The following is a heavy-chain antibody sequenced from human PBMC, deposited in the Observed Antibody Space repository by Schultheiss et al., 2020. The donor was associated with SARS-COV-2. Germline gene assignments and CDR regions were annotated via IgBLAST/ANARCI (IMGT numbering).Heavy chain of an antibody. D-gene: IGHD3-22*01. CDR3: ARDLWLLDYYYGMDV. Sequence: GGSLRLSCAASGFTFSSYAMHWVRQAPGKGLEYVSAISSNGGSTYYANSVKGRFTISRDNSKNTLYLQMGSLRAEDMAVYYCARDLWLLDYYYGMDVWGQGTTVTVSS. CDR1: GFTFSSYA. V-gene: IGHV3-64*01. CDR2: ISSNGGST. J-gene: IGHJ6*02.